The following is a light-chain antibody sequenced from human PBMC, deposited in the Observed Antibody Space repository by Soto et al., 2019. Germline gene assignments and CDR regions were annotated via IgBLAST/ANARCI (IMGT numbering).Light chain of an antibody. V-gene: IGKV3-15*01. CDR3: RQYNNWPRT. Sequence: EIVMTQSPATLSVSPGERATLSCRVSQSVSSNLAWYQQKPGQAPRLLIYGASTRATGIPARLSVSRSGTEFTLTVSSLQSEDYAIYVCRQYNNWPRTFGQGNKVDI. J-gene: IGKJ1*01. CDR1: QSVSSN. CDR2: GAS.